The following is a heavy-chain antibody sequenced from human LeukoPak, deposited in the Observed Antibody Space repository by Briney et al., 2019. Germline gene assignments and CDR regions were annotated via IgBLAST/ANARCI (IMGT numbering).Heavy chain of an antibody. V-gene: IGHV3-72*01. CDR2: SRNKASSYTT. J-gene: IGHJ6*02. Sequence: GGSLRLSCAASGCKFSDHYIDWVRQAPGKGLEWVGRSRNKASSYTTEYAASVEGRFTISRDVSESSLYLPMNTLRTDDTAVYYYGRIPIHANNGIDVWGQGPTVPVSS. CDR1: GCKFSDHY. CDR3: GRIPIHANNGIDV. D-gene: IGHD1/OR15-1a*01.